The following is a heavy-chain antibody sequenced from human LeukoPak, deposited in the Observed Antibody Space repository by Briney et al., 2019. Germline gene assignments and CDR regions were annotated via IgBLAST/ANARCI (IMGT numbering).Heavy chain of an antibody. CDR2: IYHSGST. V-gene: IGHV4-4*02. CDR1: GGSISSSNW. J-gene: IGHJ3*02. CDR3: ARSHYDYVWGSYRRDASDI. D-gene: IGHD3-16*02. Sequence: SETLSLTCAVSGGSISSSNWWSWVRQPPGKGLEWIGEIYHSGSTNYNPSLKSRVTISVDKSKNQFSLKLSSVTAADTAVYYCARSHYDYVWGSYRRDASDIWGQGTMVTVYS.